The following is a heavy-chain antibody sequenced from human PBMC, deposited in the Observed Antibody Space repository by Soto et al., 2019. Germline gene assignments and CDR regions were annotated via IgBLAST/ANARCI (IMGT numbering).Heavy chain of an antibody. CDR1: GYTFTSYY. V-gene: IGHV1-46*01. Sequence: EASVKVSCKASGYTFTSYYMHWVRQAPGQGLEWMGIINPSGGSTSYAQKFQGRVTMTRDTSTSTVYMELSSLRSEDTAVYYCARVPNPAAIPGYNWKQAPDWGQGTLVTVSS. CDR2: INPSGGST. J-gene: IGHJ4*02. D-gene: IGHD2-2*02. CDR3: ARVPNPAAIPGYNWKQAPD.